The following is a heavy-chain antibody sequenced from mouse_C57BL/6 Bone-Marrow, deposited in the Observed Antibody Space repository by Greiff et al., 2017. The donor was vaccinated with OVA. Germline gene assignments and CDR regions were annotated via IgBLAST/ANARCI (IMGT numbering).Heavy chain of an antibody. Sequence: QVQLQQSGAELVKPGASVKISCKASGYAFSSYWMNWVKQRPGKGLEWIGQIYPGDGDTNYNGKFKGKATLTADKSSSTAYMQLSSLTSEGSAVDFCARKIYASYAMDYWGQGTSVTVSS. CDR2: IYPGDGDT. D-gene: IGHD2-3*01. CDR1: GYAFSSYW. V-gene: IGHV1-80*01. J-gene: IGHJ4*01. CDR3: ARKIYASYAMDY.